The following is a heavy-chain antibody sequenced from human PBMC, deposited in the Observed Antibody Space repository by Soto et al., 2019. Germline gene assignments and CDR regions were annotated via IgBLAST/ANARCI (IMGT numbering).Heavy chain of an antibody. CDR2: ISRDGGTK. CDR1: GFTVSTYG. V-gene: IGHV3-30*03. J-gene: IGHJ4*02. Sequence: QVQLVESGGGVVQPGRSLRLSCAVSGFTVSTYGMHWVRQAPGKGLEWVAVISRDGGTKYYADSVKGRFTISRDNSRNTQFLEMNSMGANDMAVYSCTGEVASSYWGQGTLVTVSS. CDR3: TGEVASSY. D-gene: IGHD2-8*02.